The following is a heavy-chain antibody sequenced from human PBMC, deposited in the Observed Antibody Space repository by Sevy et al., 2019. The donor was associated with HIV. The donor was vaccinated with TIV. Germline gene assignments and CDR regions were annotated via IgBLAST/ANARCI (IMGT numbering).Heavy chain of an antibody. Sequence: ASVKVSCKASGGTFSSYSISWVRQAPGQGLEWMGGITRIFGTSNYAQKFQGRVTIIAAESTSTAYMELSSLRSEDTAVYYCAFGGGYQLLANYYFAMDVWGQGTTVTVSS. CDR3: AFGGGYQLLANYYFAMDV. J-gene: IGHJ6*02. V-gene: IGHV1-69*13. CDR1: GGTFSSYS. D-gene: IGHD2-2*01. CDR2: ITRIFGTS.